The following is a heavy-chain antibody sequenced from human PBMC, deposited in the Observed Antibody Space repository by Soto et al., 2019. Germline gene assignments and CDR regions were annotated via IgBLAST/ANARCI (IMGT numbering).Heavy chain of an antibody. CDR1: GFTFSSYA. CDR3: AKGLYYDILTGYWS. Sequence: PGGSLRLSCAASGFTFSSYAMSWVRQAPGKGLEWVSAISGSGGSTYYADSVKGRFTISRDNSKNTLYLQMNSLRAEDTAVYYCAKGLYYDILTGYWSWGQGTLVTVSS. J-gene: IGHJ5*02. V-gene: IGHV3-23*01. D-gene: IGHD3-9*01. CDR2: ISGSGGST.